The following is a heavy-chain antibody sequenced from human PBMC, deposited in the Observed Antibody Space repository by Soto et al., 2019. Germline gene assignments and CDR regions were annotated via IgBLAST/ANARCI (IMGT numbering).Heavy chain of an antibody. V-gene: IGHV4-30-4*01. CDR3: ARGGRGYSYGPEGY. D-gene: IGHD5-18*01. CDR1: GGSISSGDYY. CDR2: IYYSGST. Sequence: SETLSLTCTVSGGSISSGDYYWSWIRQPPGKGLEWIGYIYYSGSTYYNPSLKSRVTISVDTSKNQFSLKLSSVTAADTAVYYCARGGRGYSYGPEGYWGQGTLVTVSS. J-gene: IGHJ4*02.